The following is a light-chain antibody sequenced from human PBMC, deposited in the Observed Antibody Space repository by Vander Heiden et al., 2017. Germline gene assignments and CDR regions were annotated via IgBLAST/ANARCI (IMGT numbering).Light chain of an antibody. V-gene: IGKV1-5*03. CDR2: KAS. CDR3: QQYNSYSRT. Sequence: DIQMTQSPSTLSASVGDRVTITCRASQSISSWLAWYQQKPGKAPKLLIYKASSLESGVPSRFSGSGSGTEFTLTISSLQPDDFATYYCQQYNSYSRTFAQETKVEIK. J-gene: IGKJ1*01. CDR1: QSISSW.